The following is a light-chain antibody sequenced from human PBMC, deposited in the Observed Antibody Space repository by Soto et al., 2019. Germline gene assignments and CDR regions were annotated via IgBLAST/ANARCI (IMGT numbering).Light chain of an antibody. V-gene: IGKV3-11*01. CDR2: DAS. Sequence: EIVLTQSPATLSLSPGERATLSCRASQTVRSRLAWYQQKPGQGPRLLIYDASNRATGIPARFSGSGSGTDFTHTISSLEPEDFAVYYCQQWRTFGQGTKVEIK. CDR1: QTVRSR. J-gene: IGKJ1*01. CDR3: QQWRT.